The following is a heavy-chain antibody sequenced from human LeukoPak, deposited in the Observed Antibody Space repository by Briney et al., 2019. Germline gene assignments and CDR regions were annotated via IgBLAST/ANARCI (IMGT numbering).Heavy chain of an antibody. Sequence: GGSLRLSCAASGFTFSGYWMSWVRQAPGKGLEWVANIDQDGSEKYYVDSVKGRFTIAKDNAKNSLFLQMNSLRAEDTAVYYCARIKGGTSATISYWGKGTTVTVSS. V-gene: IGHV3-7*01. CDR1: GFTFSGYW. D-gene: IGHD2-2*01. CDR3: ARIKGGTSATISY. CDR2: IDQDGSEK. J-gene: IGHJ6*04.